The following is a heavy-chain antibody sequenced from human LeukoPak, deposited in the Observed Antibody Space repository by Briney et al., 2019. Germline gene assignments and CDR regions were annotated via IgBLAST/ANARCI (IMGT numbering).Heavy chain of an antibody. J-gene: IGHJ4*02. D-gene: IGHD2-15*01. CDR2: ISGGSSTI. CDR3: ARRGSGRHFDF. V-gene: IGHV3-11*01. Sequence: WVSYISGGSSTIYYADSLKGRFTVSRDNAKNSLYLLMNSLRAEDTAVYYCARRGSGRHFDFWGQGTLVTVSS.